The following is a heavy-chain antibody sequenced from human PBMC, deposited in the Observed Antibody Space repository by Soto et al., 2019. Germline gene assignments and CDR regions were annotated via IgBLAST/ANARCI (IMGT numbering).Heavy chain of an antibody. V-gene: IGHV4-59*01. D-gene: IGHD1-1*01. CDR2: IYDSGST. CDR3: ATEGTTVDSDYYYSMHV. CDR1: GGSISSYY. J-gene: IGHJ6*02. Sequence: QVQLPEAGPGLVKPSETLSLPCTVSGGSISSYYWSWIRQPPGQGLEWVGYIYDSGSTNYNPSLKSRVTRSVDSSKSQLSLKLSSVTAADTAVYYCATEGTTVDSDYYYSMHVFGQGTTGTVS.